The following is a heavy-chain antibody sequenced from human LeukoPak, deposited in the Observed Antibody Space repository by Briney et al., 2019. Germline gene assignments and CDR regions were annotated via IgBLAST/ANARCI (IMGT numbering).Heavy chain of an antibody. D-gene: IGHD4-17*01. V-gene: IGHV3-7*01. CDR1: EFTFSNYW. CDR2: IKQDGSEM. J-gene: IGHJ4*02. CDR3: ARNNYGECAY. Sequence: GGSLRLSCAASEFTFSNYWMTWVRQAPGKGLEWVANIKQDGSEMYYVDSVKGRFTISRDNAKNSLYLQMNSLRAEDTAVYYCARNNYGECAYWGQGTLVTVSS.